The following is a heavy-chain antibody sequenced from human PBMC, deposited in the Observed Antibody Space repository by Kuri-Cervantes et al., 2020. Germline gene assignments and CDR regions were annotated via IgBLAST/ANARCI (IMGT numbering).Heavy chain of an antibody. CDR1: GGSISSSSYY. CDR2: IYYSGST. D-gene: IGHD5-24*01. V-gene: IGHV4-39*02. CDR3: ARDGYNLEGVDY. J-gene: IGHJ4*02. Sequence: SETLSLTCTVSGGSISSSSYYWGWIRQPPGKGLEWIGSIYYSGSTYYNPSLKSRVTISVDTSKNQFSLKLSSVTAADTAVYYCARDGYNLEGVDYWGQGTLVTVSS.